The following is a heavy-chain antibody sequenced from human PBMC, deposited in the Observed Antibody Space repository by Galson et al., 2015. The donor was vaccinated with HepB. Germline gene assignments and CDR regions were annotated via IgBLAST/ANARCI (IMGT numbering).Heavy chain of an antibody. CDR2: INPNSGGT. CDR1: GYTFTGYY. CDR3: AREYGGDCSSTSCPYYFDY. J-gene: IGHJ4*02. V-gene: IGHV1-2*04. Sequence: SVKVSCKASGYTFTGYYTHWVRQAPGQGLEWMGWINPNSGGTNYAQKFQGWVTMTRDTSISTAYMELSRLRSDDTAVYYCAREYGGDCSSTSCPYYFDYWGQGTLVTVSS. D-gene: IGHD2-2*01.